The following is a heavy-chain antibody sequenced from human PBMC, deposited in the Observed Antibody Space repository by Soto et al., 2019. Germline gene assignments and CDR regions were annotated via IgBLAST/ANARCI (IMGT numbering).Heavy chain of an antibody. CDR3: ARDSAAYCGGDCYSAWYFDL. Sequence: QVQLVQSGAEVKKPGSSVKVSWKASGGTFSSYAISWVRQAPGQGLEWMGGIIPIFGTANYAQKFQGRVTITADESTSTAYMELSSLRSEDTAVYYCARDSAAYCGGDCYSAWYFDLWGRGTLVTVSS. D-gene: IGHD2-21*02. J-gene: IGHJ2*01. CDR2: IIPIFGTA. V-gene: IGHV1-69*01. CDR1: GGTFSSYA.